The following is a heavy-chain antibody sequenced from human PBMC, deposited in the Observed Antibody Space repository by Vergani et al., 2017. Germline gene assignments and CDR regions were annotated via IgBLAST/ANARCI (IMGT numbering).Heavy chain of an antibody. CDR3: ARGAAAPFLEWLVRPTFDY. J-gene: IGHJ4*02. CDR1: GGSISSGGYY. CDR2: INHSGST. Sequence: QVQLQESGPGLVKPSQTLSLTCTVSGGSISSGGYYWSWIRQPPGKGLEWIGEINHSGSTNYNPSLKSRVTISVDTSKNQFSLKLSSVTAADTAVYYCARGAAAPFLEWLVRPTFDYWGQGTLVTVSS. D-gene: IGHD3-3*01. V-gene: IGHV4-31*03.